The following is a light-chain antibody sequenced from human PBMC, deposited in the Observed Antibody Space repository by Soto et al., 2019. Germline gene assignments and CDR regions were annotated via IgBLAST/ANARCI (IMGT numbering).Light chain of an antibody. J-gene: IGLJ2*01. CDR1: SSNIGSNN. CDR3: VAWDDSLNGSVV. Sequence: QSVLTQPPSASGTPGQTVTISCSGSSSNIGSNNVNWYQQLPATAPKLVIYSNNHRPSGVPDRFSGSKSGTSASLAISGLQSEDEADYYCVAWDDSLNGSVVFGGGTKLTVL. V-gene: IGLV1-44*01. CDR2: SNN.